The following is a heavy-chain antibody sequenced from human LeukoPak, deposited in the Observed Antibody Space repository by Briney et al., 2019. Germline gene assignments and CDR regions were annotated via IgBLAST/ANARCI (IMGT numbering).Heavy chain of an antibody. Sequence: EASVKVSCKTSGYNFNRYTITWVRQAPGQGLEWMGWVSTSNGDTNYAEKFQGRVTMTTETVPKTAYTEMRHLRSGHTAMYFWSRVSDTSMVTPGFDSWGQGTLVTVSS. CDR1: GYNFNRYT. CDR2: VSTSNGDT. D-gene: IGHD5-18*01. CDR3: SRVSDTSMVTPGFDS. J-gene: IGHJ4*02. V-gene: IGHV1-18*01.